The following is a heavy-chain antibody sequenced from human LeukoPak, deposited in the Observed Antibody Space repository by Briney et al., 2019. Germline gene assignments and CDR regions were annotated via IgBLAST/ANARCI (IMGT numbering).Heavy chain of an antibody. CDR1: GGSINSGGYC. Sequence: SETLSLTCTVSGGSINSGGYCWSWIRQHPGKGLEWTGYISYSGSTYYNPSLKSRVTISLDTSKNQFSLRLSSVSTADTAVYFCTVGPHHYFDSWGQGTLVTVSS. CDR2: ISYSGST. V-gene: IGHV4-31*03. J-gene: IGHJ4*02. CDR3: TVGPHHYFDS. D-gene: IGHD4-11*01.